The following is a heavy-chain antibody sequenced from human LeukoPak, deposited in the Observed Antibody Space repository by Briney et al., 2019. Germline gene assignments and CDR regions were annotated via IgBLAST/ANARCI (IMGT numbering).Heavy chain of an antibody. J-gene: IGHJ5*02. CDR3: ARDRHYDFWSGYWRGYNWFDP. CDR1: GDSISSYY. CDR2: IYYSGST. Sequence: NPSETLSLTCTVSGDSISSYYWSWIRQPPGKGLEWLGYIYYSGSTNYNPSLKSRVTISVDTSKNQFTLKLSSVTAADTAVYYCARDRHYDFWSGYWRGYNWFDPWGQGTLVTVSS. V-gene: IGHV4-59*12. D-gene: IGHD3-3*01.